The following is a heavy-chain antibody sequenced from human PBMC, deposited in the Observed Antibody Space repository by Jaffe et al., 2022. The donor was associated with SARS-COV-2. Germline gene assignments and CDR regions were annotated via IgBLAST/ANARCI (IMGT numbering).Heavy chain of an antibody. Sequence: EVQLVESGGGLVKPGGSLRLSCAASGFTFSNAWMSWVRQAPGKGLEWVGRIKSKTDGGTTDYAAPVKGRFTISRDDSKNTLYLQMNSLKTEDTAVYYCVSTGELRAFDIWGQGTMVTVSS. CDR3: VSTGELRAFDI. D-gene: IGHD1-26*01. V-gene: IGHV3-15*01. J-gene: IGHJ3*02. CDR2: IKSKTDGGTT. CDR1: GFTFSNAW.